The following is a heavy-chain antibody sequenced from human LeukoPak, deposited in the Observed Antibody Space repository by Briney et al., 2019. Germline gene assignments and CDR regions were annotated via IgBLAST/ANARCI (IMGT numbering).Heavy chain of an antibody. CDR1: GFTFSSYA. Sequence: TGGSLRLSCAASGFTFSSYAMSWVRQAPGKGLEWVSAISGSGGSTYYADSVKGRFTISRDNSKNTLHLQMNSLRAEATAGYYFTKGSNGVRVARGFGPWGQGTVVTLSS. J-gene: IGHJ5*02. D-gene: IGHD2-2*01. V-gene: IGHV3-23*01. CDR3: TKGSNGVRVARGFGP. CDR2: ISGSGGST.